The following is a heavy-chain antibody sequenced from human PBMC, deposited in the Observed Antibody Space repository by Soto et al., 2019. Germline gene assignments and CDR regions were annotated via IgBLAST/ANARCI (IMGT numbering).Heavy chain of an antibody. CDR2: ISYDGSDK. Sequence: PGGSLRLSCRVSGFTFNNSGMHWVRQAPGKELEWMAVISYDGSDKYYADSVKGRVTISRDNSKNTLNLEMNSLRAEDTAIYYCVKDRVPGAYGNYYGMDVWGQGATVTVSS. D-gene: IGHD5-12*01. V-gene: IGHV3-30*18. CDR1: GFTFNNSG. CDR3: VKDRVPGAYGNYYGMDV. J-gene: IGHJ6*02.